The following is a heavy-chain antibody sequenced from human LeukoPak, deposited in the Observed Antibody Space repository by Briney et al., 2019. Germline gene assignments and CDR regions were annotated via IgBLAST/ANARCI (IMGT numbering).Heavy chain of an antibody. J-gene: IGHJ4*02. Sequence: GGTLRLSCAASGFIFSSHGMNWVRQAPGKGLEWVSGISPSGDITYYADSVKGRFTISRDNAKNSLYLQMNSLRAEDTAVYYCAREFGAYFGDPFDHWGQGTLVTVSS. V-gene: IGHV3-23*01. CDR3: AREFGAYFGDPFDH. D-gene: IGHD3-10*01. CDR1: GFIFSSHG. CDR2: ISPSGDIT.